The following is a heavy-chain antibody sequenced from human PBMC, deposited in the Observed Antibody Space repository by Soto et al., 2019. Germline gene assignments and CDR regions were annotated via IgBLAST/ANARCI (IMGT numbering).Heavy chain of an antibody. Sequence: QVQLVESGGGLVKPGGSLRLSCAASGFTFSDYYMSWIRQAPGKGLEWVSYISSSGSILYYSDSVKGRFTISKDNAKNSLYLQMNSLRAEDTAVYYCAREFSGYDSYFDYWGQGTLVTVSS. CDR2: ISSSGSIL. D-gene: IGHD5-12*01. CDR3: AREFSGYDSYFDY. V-gene: IGHV3-11*01. J-gene: IGHJ4*02. CDR1: GFTFSDYY.